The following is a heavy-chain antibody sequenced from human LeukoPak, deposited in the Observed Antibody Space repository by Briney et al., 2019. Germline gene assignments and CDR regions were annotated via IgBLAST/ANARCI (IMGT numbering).Heavy chain of an antibody. CDR3: AHRTAFDS. CDR2: ITSISNT. CDR1: GFTFRSHA. J-gene: IGHJ4*02. D-gene: IGHD1-14*01. Sequence: GGSLRLSCAASGFTFRSHAMSWVRQAPGKGLEWVSTITSISNTYYPDSVKGRFTISGDNSRDTLYLQMNTLRAEDTAIYYCAHRTAFDSWGQGTLVVVSS. V-gene: IGHV3-23*01.